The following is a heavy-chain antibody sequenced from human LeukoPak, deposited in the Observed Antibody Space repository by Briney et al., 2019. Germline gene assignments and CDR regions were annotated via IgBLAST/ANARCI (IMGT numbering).Heavy chain of an antibody. V-gene: IGHV4-34*01. J-gene: IGHJ4*02. CDR3: ARGLSPRINMVRGVRPPFRGVFDY. CDR2: INHSGST. Sequence: SETLSLTCAVYGGSFSGYYWSWIRQPPGKGLEWIGEINHSGSTNYNPSLKSRVTISVDTSKNLFSLKLSSVTAADTAVYYCARGLSPRINMVRGVRPPFRGVFDYWGQGTLVTVSS. CDR1: GGSFSGYY. D-gene: IGHD3-10*01.